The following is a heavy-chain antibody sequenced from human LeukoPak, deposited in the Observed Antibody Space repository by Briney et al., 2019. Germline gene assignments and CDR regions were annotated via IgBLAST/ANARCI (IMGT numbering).Heavy chain of an antibody. D-gene: IGHD4/OR15-4a*01. CDR3: ARRAGAYSHPYDY. CDR1: GFTVSSNS. V-gene: IGHV3-53*01. Sequence: GGSLRLSCTVSGFTVSSNSMSWVRQAPGKGLEWVSFIYSDNTHYSDSVKGRFTISRDNSKNTLNLQMNSLRAEDTAVYYCARRAGAYSHPYDYWGQGTLVTVSP. J-gene: IGHJ4*02. CDR2: IYSDNT.